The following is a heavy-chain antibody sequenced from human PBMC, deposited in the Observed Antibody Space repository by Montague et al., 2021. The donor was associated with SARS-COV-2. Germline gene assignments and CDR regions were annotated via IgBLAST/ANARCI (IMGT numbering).Heavy chain of an antibody. V-gene: IGHV3-23*01. J-gene: IGHJ4*02. CDR1: GFTFSNFA. D-gene: IGHD1-26*01. CDR2: ISARGDNT. CDR3: ARGQYLIDF. Sequence: SLRLSCAASGFTFSNFAMAWVRQAPGKGLEWASSISARGDNTYYADSVMGRFTISRDSSKNTLYLQMNSLRGDDTATYYCARGQYLIDFWGQGSLVTVSS.